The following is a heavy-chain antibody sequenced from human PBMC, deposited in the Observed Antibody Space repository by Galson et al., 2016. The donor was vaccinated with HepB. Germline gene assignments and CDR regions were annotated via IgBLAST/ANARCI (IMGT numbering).Heavy chain of an antibody. CDR3: ARVRALYYYDSSGYSS. D-gene: IGHD3-22*01. Sequence: SLRLSCAGSGFTFRSYCMSWVRQAPGKGLEWVAKIKQDGSEKYYVESVKGRFTISRDNAKSSLWLQMNSLRAEDTAVYYCARVRALYYYDSSGYSSWGQGTLVTVSS. CDR2: IKQDGSEK. J-gene: IGHJ5*02. CDR1: GFTFRSYC. V-gene: IGHV3-7*01.